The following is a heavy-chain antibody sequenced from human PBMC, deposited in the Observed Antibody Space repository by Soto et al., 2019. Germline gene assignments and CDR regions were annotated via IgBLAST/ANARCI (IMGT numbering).Heavy chain of an antibody. V-gene: IGHV4-59*01. D-gene: IGHD5-18*01. CDR3: ARSTAGYSYGYYFDH. Sequence: SETLSLTCTVSGGSISSYYWSWIRQPPGKGLEWIGYIYYSGSTNYNPSLKSRVTISVDTSKNQFSLKLSSVTAADTAVYYCARSTAGYSYGYYFDHWGQGTLVTVSS. J-gene: IGHJ4*02. CDR1: GGSISSYY. CDR2: IYYSGST.